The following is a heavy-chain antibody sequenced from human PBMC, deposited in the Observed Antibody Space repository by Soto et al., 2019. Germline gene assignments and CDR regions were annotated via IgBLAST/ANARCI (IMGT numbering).Heavy chain of an antibody. D-gene: IGHD4-17*01. CDR1: GFTFSSYG. J-gene: IGHJ4*02. CDR2: IWYDGSNK. V-gene: IGHV3-33*01. Sequence: GGSLRLSCAASGFTFSSYGMHWVRQAPGKGLEWVAVIWYDGSNKYYADSVKGRFTISRDNSKNTLYLQMNSLRAEDTAVYYCAGGKSHPDYGDYGVSDYWGQGTLVTVSS. CDR3: AGGKSHPDYGDYGVSDY.